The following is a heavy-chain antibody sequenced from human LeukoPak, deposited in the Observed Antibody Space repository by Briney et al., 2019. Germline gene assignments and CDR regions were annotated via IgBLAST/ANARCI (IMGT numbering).Heavy chain of an antibody. CDR2: ISSSTAYI. CDR1: GFTFRSYT. V-gene: IGHV3-21*01. CDR3: AREGLLTRLSSGDAFDI. Sequence: GGSLRLSCAASGFTFRSYTMNWVRQAPGKGLEWVASISSSTAYIYYADSLRGRFTISRDNTKSSLYLQMSSLRAEDTAVYYCAREGLLTRLSSGDAFDIWGQGTIVTVSS. J-gene: IGHJ3*02. D-gene: IGHD3-9*01.